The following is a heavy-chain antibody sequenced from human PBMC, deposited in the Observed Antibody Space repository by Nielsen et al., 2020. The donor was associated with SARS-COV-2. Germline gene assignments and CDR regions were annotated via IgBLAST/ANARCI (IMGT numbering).Heavy chain of an antibody. D-gene: IGHD3/OR15-3a*01. Sequence: GESLKISCEGSGYTFTNYWIAWVRQMPGKGLEWMGIIYPGDSDVRYSPSFQGQVTISVDRSNNSAYLHWSSLKASDSATYYCARQGGLDKTAKGLDVWGQGTTVTVSS. CDR3: ARQGGLDKTAKGLDV. CDR1: GYTFTNYW. V-gene: IGHV5-51*01. CDR2: IYPGDSDV. J-gene: IGHJ6*02.